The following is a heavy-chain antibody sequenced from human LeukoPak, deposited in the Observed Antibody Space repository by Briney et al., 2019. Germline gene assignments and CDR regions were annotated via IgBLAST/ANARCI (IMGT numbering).Heavy chain of an antibody. CDR2: IHQSGST. CDR3: ARRGGAVWQLVDY. CDR1: GYSIRSGYY. J-gene: IGHJ4*02. D-gene: IGHD6-6*01. Sequence: SETLSLTCAVSGYSIRSGYYWCWIRQPPGRGLLWIGSIHQSGSTYYNPSLRSRVTISVDTSKNQFSLKMSSVTAADTAVDYCARRGGAVWQLVDYWGQGTLVTVSS. V-gene: IGHV4-38-2*01.